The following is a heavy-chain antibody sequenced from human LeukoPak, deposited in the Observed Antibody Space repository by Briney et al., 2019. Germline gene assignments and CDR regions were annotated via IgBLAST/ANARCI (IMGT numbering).Heavy chain of an antibody. CDR3: ARDTGVHSSGCGVGHMDV. D-gene: IGHD6-25*01. J-gene: IGHJ6*03. CDR1: GGSISSYY. Sequence: PSETLSLTCTVSGGSISSYYWNWIRQPAGKGLEWIGRIYSSGSTNQNPSLKSRVTMSVDTSKNQFSLKLNSMTAADTAVYYCARDTGVHSSGCGVGHMDVWGKGTTVTVSS. CDR2: IYSSGST. V-gene: IGHV4-4*07.